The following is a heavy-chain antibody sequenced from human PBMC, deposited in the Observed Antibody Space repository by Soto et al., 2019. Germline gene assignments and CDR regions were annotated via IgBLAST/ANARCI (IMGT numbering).Heavy chain of an antibody. CDR2: VYSSGST. CDR1: GVPFSSSRYY. Sequence: PSETLSLTCTVSGVPFSSSRYYWGWIRQSPGKGLEWIGSVYSSGSTYYNPSLKSRVTISVDTSKNQFSLKLSSVTAADTAVYYCARVGYDYIWGSYRYLRGHFDYWGQGTLVTVSS. V-gene: IGHV4-39*07. D-gene: IGHD3-16*02. CDR3: ARVGYDYIWGSYRYLRGHFDY. J-gene: IGHJ4*02.